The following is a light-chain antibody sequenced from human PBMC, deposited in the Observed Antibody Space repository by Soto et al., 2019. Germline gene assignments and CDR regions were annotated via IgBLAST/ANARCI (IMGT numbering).Light chain of an antibody. CDR2: KTS. CDR1: QSISSY. CDR3: QQLNSFPIT. Sequence: DIQMTQSPSSLSASVGDRVTITCRASQSISSYLNWYQQKPGKAPKLLIYKTSDLESGVPSRFSGSGSGTEFTLTITSLRPEDFATYYCQQLNSFPITFGQGTRLEIK. J-gene: IGKJ5*01. V-gene: IGKV1-9*01.